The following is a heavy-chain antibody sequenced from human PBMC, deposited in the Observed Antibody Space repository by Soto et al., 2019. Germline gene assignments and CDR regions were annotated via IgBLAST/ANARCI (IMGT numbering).Heavy chain of an antibody. CDR2: ITSSSGHI. Sequence: EVQLVESGGGLVKPGGSLRLSREASGFTLTTYTMNWVRQASGKGLEWVSSITSSSGHIYYADSVKGRFTISRDNARNSLYLQMNSLRAEDTAVYYCVRERGLSSFYGMDVWGQGTTVTVSS. J-gene: IGHJ6*02. D-gene: IGHD3-10*01. CDR3: VRERGLSSFYGMDV. V-gene: IGHV3-21*02. CDR1: GFTLTTYT.